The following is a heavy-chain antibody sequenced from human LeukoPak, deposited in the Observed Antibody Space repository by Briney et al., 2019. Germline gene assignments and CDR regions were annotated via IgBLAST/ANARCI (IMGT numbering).Heavy chain of an antibody. CDR3: ARDRGYSGYEKWRADAFDI. V-gene: IGHV4-30-4*01. D-gene: IGHD5-12*01. Sequence: PSETLSLTCTVSGGSISSGGYYWSWIRQPPGKGLEGIGYIYYSGSTYYNPSLKSRVTVSVDTSKNQFSLKLSLVTAADTAVYYCARDRGYSGYEKWRADAFDIWGRGTVVTVSS. J-gene: IGHJ3*02. CDR1: GGSISSGGYY. CDR2: IYYSGST.